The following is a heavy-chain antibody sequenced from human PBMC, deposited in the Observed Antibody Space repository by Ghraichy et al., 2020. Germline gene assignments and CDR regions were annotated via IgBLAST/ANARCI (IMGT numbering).Heavy chain of an antibody. CDR2: INRDGDYT. CDR3: VRDDDHYSFDY. V-gene: IGHV3-74*01. D-gene: IGHD2-21*01. Sequence: GGSLRLSCAASGFTFSSYWMHWVRQAPGEGLVCVSGINRDGDYTDYADSVKGRFTISRDNARNKLDLQMNSMIAEDTALYYCVRDDDHYSFDYWGKGTLVTVSS. J-gene: IGHJ4*02. CDR1: GFTFSSYW.